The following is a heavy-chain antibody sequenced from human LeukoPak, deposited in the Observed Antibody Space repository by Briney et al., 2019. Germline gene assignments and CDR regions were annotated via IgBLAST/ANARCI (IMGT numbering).Heavy chain of an antibody. J-gene: IGHJ4*02. Sequence: SETLSLTCTVSGGSISSNSDYWSWIRQSAGKGLEWIGRVYTSGSTNYNPSLKSRVTISLGTSKNQFSLKLSSVTAADTAVYYCARGWGIVVVVAAFDYWGQGTLVTVSS. CDR1: GGSISSNSDY. D-gene: IGHD2-15*01. CDR2: VYTSGST. CDR3: ARGWGIVVVVAAFDY. V-gene: IGHV4-61*02.